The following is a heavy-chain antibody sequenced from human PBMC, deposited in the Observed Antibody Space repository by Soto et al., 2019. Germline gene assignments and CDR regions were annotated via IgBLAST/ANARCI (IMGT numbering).Heavy chain of an antibody. CDR1: GFTFDTYE. V-gene: IGHV3-48*03. Sequence: GGSLRLSCAASGFTFDTYEMNWVRQAPGKGLEWIAYIGHSGAIKYYAASVKGRFIISRDNAKNSLYLQMNSLRAEDTAVYYCGRASTCTNLGVLGSWGQGTLVTVSS. CDR3: GRASTCTNLGVLGS. CDR2: IGHSGAIK. J-gene: IGHJ5*02. D-gene: IGHD3-3*01.